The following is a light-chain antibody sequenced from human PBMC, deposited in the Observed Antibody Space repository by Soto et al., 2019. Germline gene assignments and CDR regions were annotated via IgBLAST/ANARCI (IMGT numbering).Light chain of an antibody. CDR1: QSVGNK. J-gene: IGKJ3*01. CDR2: GAS. Sequence: EVMMTQSPATLSVSPGERATLSCRASQSVGNKLAWYQQKAGQAPRLLISGASTRATDMPARCSGGGSGTEYAVIISSLKSEDSAMYFCQQYSLSPSSFGPGTKVDV. CDR3: QQYSLSPSS. V-gene: IGKV3-15*01.